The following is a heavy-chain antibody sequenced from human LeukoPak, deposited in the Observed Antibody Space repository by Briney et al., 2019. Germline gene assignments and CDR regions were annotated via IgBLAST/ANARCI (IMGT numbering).Heavy chain of an antibody. CDR2: ISAYNGNT. CDR1: GYMFTSYG. V-gene: IGHV1-18*01. Sequence: ASVMVSFKASGYMFTSYGISWVRQAPGQGVEGLGWISAYNGNTNYAQMLQGRVAMTTDTSTSTAYMELRSLRSDDTAVYYCAREMEVTGTTYYYYYMDVWGKGATVTVSS. CDR3: AREMEVTGTTYYYYYMDV. J-gene: IGHJ6*03. D-gene: IGHD1-20*01.